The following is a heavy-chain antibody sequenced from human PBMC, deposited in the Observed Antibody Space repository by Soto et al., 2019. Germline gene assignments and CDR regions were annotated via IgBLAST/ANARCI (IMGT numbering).Heavy chain of an antibody. V-gene: IGHV5-10-1*01. CDR2: IDPSDSYT. CDR1: GYSFTSYW. CDR3: AKGYCSGGSCWNPFDY. Sequence: GESLKISCKGSGYSFTSYWISWVRQMPGKGLEWMGRIDPSDSYTNYSPSFQGHVTISADKSISTAYLQWSSLKASDTAMYYCAKGYCSGGSCWNPFDYWGPGTLVTVSS. D-gene: IGHD2-15*01. J-gene: IGHJ4*02.